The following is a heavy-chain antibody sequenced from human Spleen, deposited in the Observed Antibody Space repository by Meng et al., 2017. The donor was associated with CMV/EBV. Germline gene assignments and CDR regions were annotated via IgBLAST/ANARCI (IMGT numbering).Heavy chain of an antibody. CDR2: VNGDGSST. J-gene: IGHJ4*02. CDR1: GFTFSSYS. Sequence: GESLKISCAASGFTFSSYSMNWVRQAPGKGLEWVSYVNGDGSSTNYADSVKGRVTISRDNAKNTLYLQMNGLGPEDTAVYYCARGGAFTIMYYFDYWGQGTLVTVSS. D-gene: IGHD5-24*01. V-gene: IGHV3-74*01. CDR3: ARGGAFTIMYYFDY.